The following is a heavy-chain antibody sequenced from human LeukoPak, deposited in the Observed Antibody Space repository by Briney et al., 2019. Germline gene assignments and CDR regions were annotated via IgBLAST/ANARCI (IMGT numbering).Heavy chain of an antibody. CDR3: AREGRYRYGYNEYHLYMDI. Sequence: SETLSLTCAVYGGPFSGYYWSWIRQSPGKGLEWIGYIYYDGSTNYNPSLKSRVTISVDTSKNQFSLKLSSVTAAETAVYYCAREGRYRYGYNEYHLYMDIWGKGTTVTVSS. CDR1: GGPFSGYY. CDR2: IYYDGST. J-gene: IGHJ6*03. D-gene: IGHD5-18*01. V-gene: IGHV4-59*12.